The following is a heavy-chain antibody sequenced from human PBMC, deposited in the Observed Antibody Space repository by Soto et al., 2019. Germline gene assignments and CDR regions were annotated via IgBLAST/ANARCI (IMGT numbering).Heavy chain of an antibody. V-gene: IGHV1-18*01. CDR2: ISAYNGNT. J-gene: IGHJ4*02. Sequence: ASVKVSCKASGYTFTSYGISWVRQAPGQGLEWMGWISAYNGNTNYAQKLQGRVTMTIDSSTSTAYMELRSLRSDDTAVYYCARGPRIAVAGTFYFDYWGQGTLVTVSS. CDR3: ARGPRIAVAGTFYFDY. CDR1: GYTFTSYG. D-gene: IGHD6-19*01.